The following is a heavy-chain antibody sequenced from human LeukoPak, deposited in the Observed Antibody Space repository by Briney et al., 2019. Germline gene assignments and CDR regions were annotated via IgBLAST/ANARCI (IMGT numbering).Heavy chain of an antibody. Sequence: GGSLRLSCAASEFTFSSYAMSWVRQAPGKGLEWVSAISGSGGSTYYADSVKGRFTISRDNSKNTLYLQMNSLRAEDTGVYFCATVWFGISSEFDPWGQGTLVTVSS. D-gene: IGHD3-10*01. V-gene: IGHV3-23*01. J-gene: IGHJ5*02. CDR2: ISGSGGST. CDR3: ATVWFGISSEFDP. CDR1: EFTFSSYA.